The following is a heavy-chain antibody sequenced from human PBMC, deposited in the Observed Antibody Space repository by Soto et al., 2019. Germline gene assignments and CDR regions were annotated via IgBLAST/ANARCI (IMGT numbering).Heavy chain of an antibody. CDR2: SYYNGDT. CDR3: ARGDTMIVVVITILYYYGMDV. CDR1: VDSVTSTRYY. J-gene: IGHJ6*02. D-gene: IGHD3-22*01. V-gene: IGHV4-61*01. Sequence: NHSETLYLTCTVSVDSVTSTRYYWSWVRQSPGKGPEWIGYSYYNGDTNYNPSLRSRVTISVDTSKNQFSLKLSSVTAADTAVYYCARGDTMIVVVITILYYYGMDVWGQGTKVTVSS.